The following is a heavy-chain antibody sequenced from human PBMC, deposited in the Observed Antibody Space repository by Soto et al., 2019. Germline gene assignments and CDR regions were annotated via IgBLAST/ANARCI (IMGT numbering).Heavy chain of an antibody. V-gene: IGHV4-4*02. CDR3: ARRWGEGRVDY. CDR1: GGSISSSNW. CDR2: IYHSGNT. Sequence: LSETLSLTCAVSGGSISSSNWWSWVRQPPGKGLEWIGEIYHSGNTNYNPYLKSRVTMAVDKSRNQFSLKLSSVTAADTAVYYCARRWGEGRVDYWGQGTLVTVSS. J-gene: IGHJ4*02. D-gene: IGHD3-10*01.